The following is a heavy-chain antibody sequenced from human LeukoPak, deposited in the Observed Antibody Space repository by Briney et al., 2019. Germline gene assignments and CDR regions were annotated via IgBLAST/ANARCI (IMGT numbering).Heavy chain of an antibody. Sequence: PGGSLRLSCAASGFTFSSYGMNWVRQAPGKGLEWVSSISSSGSTTYYADSVKGRFTISRDNSKNTLYLQMNSLRAEDTAVYYCAKDEDIVVVPAATYYYYYGMDVWGKGTTVTVSS. J-gene: IGHJ6*04. CDR2: ISSSGSTT. CDR3: AKDEDIVVVPAATYYYYYGMDV. V-gene: IGHV3-48*01. CDR1: GFTFSSYG. D-gene: IGHD2-2*01.